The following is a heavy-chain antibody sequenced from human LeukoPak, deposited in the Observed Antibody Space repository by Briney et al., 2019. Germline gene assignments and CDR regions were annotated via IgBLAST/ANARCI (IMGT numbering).Heavy chain of an antibody. CDR1: GFTFSSYS. Sequence: GGSLRLSCAASGFTFSSYSMNWVRQAPGKGLEWVSSISSSSSYIYYADSVKGRFTISRDNAKNSLYLQMNSLRAEDTAVYYCARAGLKQWLADYWGQGTLVTVSS. V-gene: IGHV3-21*01. CDR3: ARAGLKQWLADY. J-gene: IGHJ4*02. D-gene: IGHD6-19*01. CDR2: ISSSSSYI.